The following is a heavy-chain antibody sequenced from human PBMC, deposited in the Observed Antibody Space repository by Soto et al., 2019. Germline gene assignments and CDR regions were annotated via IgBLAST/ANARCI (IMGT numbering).Heavy chain of an antibody. CDR1: GFIFSNYW. CDR2: INSDGTDT. V-gene: IGHV3-74*01. CDR3: TRNIDY. Sequence: EVQLVESGGGFVQPGGSLRLSCATSGFIFSNYWMHCVRQAPGKGLVWVSRINSDGTDTIYAASVKGRFTISRDNAKNTLSLQRNSLRAEDTAVYYCTRNIDYWGQGTLVTVSS. J-gene: IGHJ4*02.